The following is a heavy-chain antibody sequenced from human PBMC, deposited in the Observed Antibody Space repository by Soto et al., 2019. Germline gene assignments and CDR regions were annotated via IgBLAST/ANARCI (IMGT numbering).Heavy chain of an antibody. CDR1: GYTFTSNY. J-gene: IGHJ4*02. CDR2: INPSGGST. D-gene: IGHD2-15*01. CDR3: ARAPGYCSGGSCSDY. V-gene: IGHV1-46*01. Sequence: ASVKVSCKASGYTFTSNYMHWVRQAPGQGLEWMGIINPSGGSTSYAQKFQGRVTMTRDTSTSTVYMELSSLRSEDTAVYYCARAPGYCSGGSCSDYWGQGTLVTVSS.